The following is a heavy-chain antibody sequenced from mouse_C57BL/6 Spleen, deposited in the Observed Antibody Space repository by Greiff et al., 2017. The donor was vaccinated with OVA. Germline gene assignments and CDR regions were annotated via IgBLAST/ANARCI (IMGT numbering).Heavy chain of an antibody. CDR1: GYTFTSYW. CDR3: ASCAY. CDR2: IDPSDSYT. V-gene: IGHV1-50*01. J-gene: IGHJ3*01. Sequence: VQLQQPGAELVKPGASVKLSCKASGYTFTSYWMQWVKQRPGQGLEWIGEIDPSDSYTNYNQKFKGKATLTVDTSSSTAYMQLSSLTSEDSAVYYCASCAYWGQGTLVTGSA.